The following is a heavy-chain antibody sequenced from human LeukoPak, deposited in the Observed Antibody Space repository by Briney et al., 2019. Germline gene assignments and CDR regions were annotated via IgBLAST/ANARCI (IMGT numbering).Heavy chain of an antibody. D-gene: IGHD3-9*01. Sequence: SETLSLTCTVSGGSISSYYWSWIRQPAGKGLEWIGRIYTSGSTNYNPSLKSRVTISVDTSKNQFSLKLSSVTAADTAVYYCARVRIGYDILTGYYNVLGTDVFDIWGQGTMVTVSS. CDR1: GGSISSYY. V-gene: IGHV4-4*07. J-gene: IGHJ3*02. CDR3: ARVRIGYDILTGYYNVLGTDVFDI. CDR2: IYTSGST.